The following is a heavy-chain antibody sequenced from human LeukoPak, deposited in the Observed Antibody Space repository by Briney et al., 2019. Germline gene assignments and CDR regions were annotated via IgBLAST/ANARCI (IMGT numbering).Heavy chain of an antibody. V-gene: IGHV5-51*01. Sequence: GESLKISCKDSGFSFTSYWIGWVRQMPGKGLKWMGIIYPGDSDTRYSPSFQGQVTISADKSISTAYLQWSSLKASDTAMYYCASQHSGSYPYYFDYWGQGTLVTVSS. D-gene: IGHD1-26*01. J-gene: IGHJ4*02. CDR2: IYPGDSDT. CDR3: ASQHSGSYPYYFDY. CDR1: GFSFTSYW.